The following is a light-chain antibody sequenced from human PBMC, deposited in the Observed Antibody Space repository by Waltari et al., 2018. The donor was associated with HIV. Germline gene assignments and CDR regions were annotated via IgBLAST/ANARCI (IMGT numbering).Light chain of an antibody. J-gene: IGLJ1*01. Sequence: QSALTQPASVSGSPGQSITISCTATSSYVGCYNYVSWYQQHPGKAPKLMIYDVSNRPSGVSNRFAGSKSGNTASLTISGFQAEDEADYYCSSYTSTYVFGTGTKVTVL. CDR3: SSYTSTYV. CDR1: SSYVGCYNY. CDR2: DVS. V-gene: IGLV2-14*01.